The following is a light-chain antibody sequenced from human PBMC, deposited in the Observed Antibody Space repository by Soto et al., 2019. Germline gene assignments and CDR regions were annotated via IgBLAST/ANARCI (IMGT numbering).Light chain of an antibody. CDR3: SSYPTDNTLV. V-gene: IGLV2-14*03. CDR2: GVS. J-gene: IGLJ2*01. Sequence: QSALTQPASVSGSLGQSITISCTGTTTDIGGYNYVSWYQQHPGKVPKLMIYGVSNRPSGISHRFSASKSGNAASLTISGLQAEDEADYYCSSYPTDNTLVFGGGTKLTVL. CDR1: TTDIGGYNY.